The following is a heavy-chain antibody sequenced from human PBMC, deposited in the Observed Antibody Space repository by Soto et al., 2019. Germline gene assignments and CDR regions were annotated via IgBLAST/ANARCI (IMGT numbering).Heavy chain of an antibody. CDR2: IGSAGDS. V-gene: IGHV3-13*01. CDR1: VYTLSSYD. CDR3: ARGSKGTYGMDV. D-gene: IGHD3-10*01. J-gene: IGHJ6*02. Sequence: SLSLSCAASVYTLSSYDMHWVRQVTGKGLEWVSVIGSAGDSNYAPSVKGRFTISRENAKNSLYLQMNSLRAGDTAVYYCARGSKGTYGMDVWGQGTTVTVSS.